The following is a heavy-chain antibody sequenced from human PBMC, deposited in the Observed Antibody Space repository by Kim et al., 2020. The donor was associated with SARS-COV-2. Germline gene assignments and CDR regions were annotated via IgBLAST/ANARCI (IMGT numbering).Heavy chain of an antibody. Sequence: SETLSLTCTVSGGSTSSSSYYWGWIRQPPGKGLEWLWRIYYSGSTYYNPSLKSRVTISVDTSKNQFSLKLSSLTAAYTAAYYCARRPFCSCNSCGQGTLV. CDR2: IYYSGST. V-gene: IGHV4-39*01. CDR3: ARRPFCSCNS. J-gene: IGHJ4*02. CDR1: GGSTSSSSYY. D-gene: IGHD3-10*02.